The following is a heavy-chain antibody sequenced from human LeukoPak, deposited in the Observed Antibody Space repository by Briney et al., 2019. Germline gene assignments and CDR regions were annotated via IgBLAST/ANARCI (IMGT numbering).Heavy chain of an antibody. J-gene: IGHJ4*02. CDR1: GGSISSYY. V-gene: IGHV4-4*07. D-gene: IGHD3-10*01. Sequence: SETLSLTCTVSGGSISSYYWSWMGQPPWKRRECIGRIYNRWSTNYNPSLKSRVTMSVDTSKNQFSLKLSSVAAADTAVYYCARDRGHLDYWGQGTLVTVSS. CDR2: IYNRWST. CDR3: ARDRGHLDY.